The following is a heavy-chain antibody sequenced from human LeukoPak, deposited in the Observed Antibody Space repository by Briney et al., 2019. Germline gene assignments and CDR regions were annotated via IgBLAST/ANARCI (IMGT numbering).Heavy chain of an antibody. CDR1: GFTFSSYD. D-gene: IGHD3-16*01. J-gene: IGHJ6*03. V-gene: IGHV3-13*01. CDR3: ARGSAVGYYMDV. Sequence: GGSLRLSCAASGFTFSSYDMHWVRQATGKGLEWVSAIGTAGDTYYPGSAKGRFTISRENAKNSLYLQMNSLRAGDTAVYYCARGSAVGYYMDVWGKGTTVTVS. CDR2: IGTAGDT.